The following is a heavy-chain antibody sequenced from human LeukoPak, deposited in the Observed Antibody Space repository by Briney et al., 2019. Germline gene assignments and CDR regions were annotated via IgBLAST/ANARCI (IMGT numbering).Heavy chain of an antibody. CDR3: ARVFEEI. J-gene: IGHJ4*02. CDR1: GFTVCSNY. Sequence: GGSLRLSCTASGFTVCSNYMSWVRQAPGKGLEWVSVIYSGGYTNYADSVKGRFTISRDNSKNTLFLQMNSLRAEDTAVYYCARVFEEIGGQGTLVTVSS. V-gene: IGHV3-53*01. D-gene: IGHD5-24*01. CDR2: IYSGGYT.